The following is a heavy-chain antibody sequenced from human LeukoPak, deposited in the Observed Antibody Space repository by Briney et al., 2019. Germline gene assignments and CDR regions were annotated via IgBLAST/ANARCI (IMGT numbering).Heavy chain of an antibody. V-gene: IGHV3-15*01. CDR1: GFTFSNAW. CDR2: IKSKTDGGTT. D-gene: IGHD3-9*01. CDR3: TTADTYYDILTGYPYPYYFDY. Sequence: GGSLRLSCAASGFTFSNAWMSWVRQAPGKGLEWVGRIKSKTDGGTTDYAAPVKGRFTISRDDSKNTLFLQMNSLKTEDTAVYYCTTADTYYDILTGYPYPYYFDYWGQGTLVTVSS. J-gene: IGHJ4*02.